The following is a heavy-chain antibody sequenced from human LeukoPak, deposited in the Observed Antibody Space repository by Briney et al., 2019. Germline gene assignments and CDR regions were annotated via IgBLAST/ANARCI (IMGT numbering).Heavy chain of an antibody. CDR1: GFTFSTYS. Sequence: PGGSLRLSCAASGFTFSTYSMNWVRQAPGKGLEWVSSISSSSSYIYYADSVKGRFTISRDNAKNSLYLQVNSLRAEDTAVYYCAKDSRVGATVSDAFDIWGQGTMVTVSS. V-gene: IGHV3-21*01. D-gene: IGHD1-26*01. CDR3: AKDSRVGATVSDAFDI. CDR2: ISSSSSYI. J-gene: IGHJ3*02.